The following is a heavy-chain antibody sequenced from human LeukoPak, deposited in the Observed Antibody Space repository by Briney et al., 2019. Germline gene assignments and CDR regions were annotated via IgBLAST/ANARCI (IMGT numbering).Heavy chain of an antibody. V-gene: IGHV4-34*01. D-gene: IGHD3-22*01. CDR1: GGSFSGYY. Sequence: NPSETLPLTCAVYGGSFSGYYWSWIRQPPGKGLEWIGEINHSGSTNYNPSLKSRVTISVDTSKNQFSLKLSSVTAADTAVYYCARDRNYYDSSGYYYPYYFDYWGQGTLVTVSS. CDR2: INHSGST. J-gene: IGHJ4*02. CDR3: ARDRNYYDSSGYYYPYYFDY.